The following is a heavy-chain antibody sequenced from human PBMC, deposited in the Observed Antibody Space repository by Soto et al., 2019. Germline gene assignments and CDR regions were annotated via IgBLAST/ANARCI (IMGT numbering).Heavy chain of an antibody. D-gene: IGHD1-26*01. V-gene: IGHV4-28*01. CDR2: IDYSGTT. Sequence: QVQLQESGPGLVKPSDTLSLTCAVSGYSISSSNWWGWIRQPPGKGLEWIGYIDYSGTTYYNPSLQSRVTMSVDTSKNQFSLKLTSVTAVDTAVYYCARRESQGPIDYWGQGTLVTVSS. CDR1: GYSISSSNW. CDR3: ARRESQGPIDY. J-gene: IGHJ4*02.